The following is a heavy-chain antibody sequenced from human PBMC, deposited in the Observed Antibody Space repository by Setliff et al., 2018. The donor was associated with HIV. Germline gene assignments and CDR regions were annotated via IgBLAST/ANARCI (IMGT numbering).Heavy chain of an antibody. CDR3: ARGLSFYDPGGFDY. J-gene: IGHJ4*02. V-gene: IGHV4-34*01. Sequence: SETLSLTCAVYGGSFSGYYWSWIRQPPGKGLEWIGEINHSGSTNYNPSLKSRVTISVDTSKNQFSLRLTSVTAADTAVYFCARGLSFYDPGGFDYWGQGTLVTVSS. D-gene: IGHD3-22*01. CDR1: GGSFSGYY. CDR2: INHSGST.